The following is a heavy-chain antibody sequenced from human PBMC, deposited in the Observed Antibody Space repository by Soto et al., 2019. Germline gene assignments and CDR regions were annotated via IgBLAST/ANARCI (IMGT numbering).Heavy chain of an antibody. CDR3: ARSPQWPIQYPTRFDY. J-gene: IGHJ4*02. CDR2: IIPIFGTA. CDR1: GGTFSSYA. D-gene: IGHD6-19*01. Sequence: ASVKVSCKASGGTFSSYAISWVRQAPGQGLEWMGRIIPIFGTANYAQKFQGRVTITADESTSTAYMELSSLRSEDTAVYYCARSPQWPIQYPTRFDYWGQGTLVTVSS. V-gene: IGHV1-69*13.